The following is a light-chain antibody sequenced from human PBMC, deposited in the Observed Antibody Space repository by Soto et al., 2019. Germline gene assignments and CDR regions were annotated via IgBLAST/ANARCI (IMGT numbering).Light chain of an antibody. V-gene: IGKV1-6*01. CDR1: QGIRND. J-gene: IGKJ1*01. CDR2: AAS. CDR3: LQDYNFPWT. Sequence: QMSQCPPTLSASVGDRVTITCPASQGIRNDLGWYQQKPGQAPKLLIYAASSLQSGVPSRFSGGGSGTDFTLTISSLQPEDFATYYCLQDYNFPWTFGQGTKVDIK.